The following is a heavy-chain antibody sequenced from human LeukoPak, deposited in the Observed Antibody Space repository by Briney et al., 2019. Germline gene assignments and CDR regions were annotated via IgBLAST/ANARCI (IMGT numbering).Heavy chain of an antibody. V-gene: IGHV3-21*01. CDR3: ASPGGDGYHPDY. J-gene: IGHJ4*02. Sequence: GGSLRLSCAASGFTFSKYNMNWVRQAPGKGLEWVSSISSRSSYIYYADSVKGRFTISRADAKNSLYLQMNSLRAEDTAVYYCASPGGDGYHPDYWGQGTLVTVSS. D-gene: IGHD5-24*01. CDR1: GFTFSKYN. CDR2: ISSRSSYI.